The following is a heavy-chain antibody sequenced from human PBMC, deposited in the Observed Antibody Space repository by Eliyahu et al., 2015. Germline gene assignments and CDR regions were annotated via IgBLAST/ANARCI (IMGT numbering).Heavy chain of an antibody. CDR2: IASDGRDT. D-gene: IGHD2/OR15-2a*01. Sequence: QLQLVESGGGVVQPGTSLRLSCAASGFTFSSYALHWVRQAPGKGLEWVAVIASDGRDTHQADSVKGRFTISRDNSKNTLYLQMNSLRTEDTAVYYCARDRMRYADYYFDYWGQGTLVTVSS. V-gene: IGHV3-30*04. J-gene: IGHJ4*02. CDR1: GFTFSSYA. CDR3: ARDRMRYADYYFDY.